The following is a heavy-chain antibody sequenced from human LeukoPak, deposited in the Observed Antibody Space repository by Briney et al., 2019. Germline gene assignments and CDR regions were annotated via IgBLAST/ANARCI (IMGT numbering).Heavy chain of an antibody. CDR3: SKVGDCTNGVCYYYYYMDV. V-gene: IGHV3-23*01. J-gene: IGHJ6*03. CDR2: ISGSGGST. Sequence: GGSLRLSCAASGFTFSSYAMSWVRQAPGKGLEWVSAISGSGGSTYYADSVKGRFTISRDNSKNTMYLQMNSLRAEDTAVYYCSKVGDCTNGVCYYYYYMDVRGKGTTVTVSS. D-gene: IGHD2-8*01. CDR1: GFTFSSYA.